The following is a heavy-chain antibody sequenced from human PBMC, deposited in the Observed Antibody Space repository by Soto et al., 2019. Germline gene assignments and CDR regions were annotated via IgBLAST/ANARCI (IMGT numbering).Heavy chain of an antibody. CDR1: GDSISSVNW. Sequence: SETLSLTCAVSGDSISSVNWWSWVRQSPGQGLEWIGDIYHTGITSYNPSLQSRVTISVDKSKNQFSLKLSSVTAADTAVYYCARVSYSSSRYFVGATGYGMDVWGQGTTVTVSS. D-gene: IGHD6-13*01. CDR2: IYHTGIT. V-gene: IGHV4-4*02. CDR3: ARVSYSSSRYFVGATGYGMDV. J-gene: IGHJ6*02.